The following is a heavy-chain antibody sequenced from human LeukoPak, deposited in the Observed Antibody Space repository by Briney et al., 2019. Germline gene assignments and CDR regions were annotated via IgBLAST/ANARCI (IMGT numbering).Heavy chain of an antibody. J-gene: IGHJ6*03. D-gene: IGHD5-24*01. CDR1: GGTFSSYA. V-gene: IGHV1-69*05. CDR2: IIPIFGTA. Sequence: GASVKVSCKASGGTFSSYAISWVRQAPGQGLEWMGRIIPIFGTANYAQKFQGRVTITTDESTSTAYMELSSLRSEDTAVYYCARGVPIRDYYYYYMDVWGKGTTVTVS. CDR3: ARGVPIRDYYYYYMDV.